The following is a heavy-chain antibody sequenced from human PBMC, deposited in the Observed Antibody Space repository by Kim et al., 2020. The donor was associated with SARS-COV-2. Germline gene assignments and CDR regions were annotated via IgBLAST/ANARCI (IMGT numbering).Heavy chain of an antibody. D-gene: IGHD3-10*01. V-gene: IGHV4-59*01. J-gene: IGHJ6*02. CDR2: IYDSGST. CDR3: ARAGESGWFRVISGMDV. Sequence: GLEWIGSIYDSGSTNYNPSLKSRVTISIDTSKNQFSLKLSSVTAADTAVYYCARAGESGWFRVISGMDVWGQGTTVTVSS.